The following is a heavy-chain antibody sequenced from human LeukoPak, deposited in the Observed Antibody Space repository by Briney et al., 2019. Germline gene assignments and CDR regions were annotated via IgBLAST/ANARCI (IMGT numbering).Heavy chain of an antibody. Sequence: LVASVKVSCKASGYTFTGYYIHWVRQAPGQGLEWMGWINPNSGGTNYAQRFQVRVTMTRDTSISTAYLDLSRLKSDDTAVYYCARAPNYSGSGSPFWEVWGQGTLVTVSS. CDR1: GYTFTGYY. V-gene: IGHV1-2*03. J-gene: IGHJ4*02. CDR2: INPNSGGT. D-gene: IGHD3-10*01. CDR3: ARAPNYSGSGSPFWEV.